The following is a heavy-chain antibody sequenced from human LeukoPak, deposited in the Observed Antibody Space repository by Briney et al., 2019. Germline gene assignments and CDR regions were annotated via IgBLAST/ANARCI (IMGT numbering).Heavy chain of an antibody. Sequence: ASVKVSCKASGGTFSSYAISWVRQAPGQGLEWMGRIIPILGIANYAQKLQGRVTMTTDTSTSTAYMELRSLRSDDTAVYYCARVGVAGTDRDYWGQGTLVTVSS. CDR2: IIPILGIA. D-gene: IGHD6-19*01. J-gene: IGHJ4*02. CDR1: GGTFSSYA. V-gene: IGHV1-69*04. CDR3: ARVGVAGTDRDY.